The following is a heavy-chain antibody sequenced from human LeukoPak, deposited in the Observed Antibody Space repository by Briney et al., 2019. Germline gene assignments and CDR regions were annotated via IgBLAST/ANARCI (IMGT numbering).Heavy chain of an antibody. Sequence: MINNGGRTFYVDSVKGRFTISRDNAKNSLYLQMNSLRAEDTAVYYCARGRVGGIDPWGQGTLVTVSS. CDR3: ARGRVGGIDP. J-gene: IGHJ5*02. D-gene: IGHD1-26*01. V-gene: IGHV3-11*04. CDR2: MINNGGRT.